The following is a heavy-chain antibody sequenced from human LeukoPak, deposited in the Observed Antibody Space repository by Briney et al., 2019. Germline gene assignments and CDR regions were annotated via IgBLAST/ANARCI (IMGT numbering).Heavy chain of an antibody. J-gene: IGHJ4*02. D-gene: IGHD6-13*01. CDR1: GFTFSSYS. Sequence: GGSLRLSCAASGFTFSSYSMNWVRQAPGKGLEWVSYISSSSSTIYYADSVKGRFTISRDNAKNSLYLQMNSLRAEDTAVYYCARDRTAAPLDSWGQGTLVTVSS. CDR2: ISSSSSTI. V-gene: IGHV3-48*01. CDR3: ARDRTAAPLDS.